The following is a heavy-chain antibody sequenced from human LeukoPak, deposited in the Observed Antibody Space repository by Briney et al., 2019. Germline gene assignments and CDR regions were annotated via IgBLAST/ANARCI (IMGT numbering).Heavy chain of an antibody. J-gene: IGHJ4*02. CDR3: ARAPYDSSGYNYFDN. D-gene: IGHD3-22*01. V-gene: IGHV3-48*02. Sequence: GGSLRLSCAASGFTFSSYSMNWVRQAPGKGLEWVSYISGDTYSVYYTESVEGRFTISRDNAQNSLYLQMNSLRDEDTAVYYCARAPYDSSGYNYFDNWGQGTLVTVSS. CDR2: ISGDTYSV. CDR1: GFTFSSYS.